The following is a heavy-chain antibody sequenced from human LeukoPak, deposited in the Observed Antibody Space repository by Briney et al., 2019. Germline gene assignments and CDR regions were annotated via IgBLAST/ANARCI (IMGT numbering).Heavy chain of an antibody. Sequence: GGSLRPSCAASGFTFSSYWMQWVRQAPGKGLVWVSRINSDGSSPSYADSVKGRFTISRDNSKNTLYLQMNNLSAEDTAVYYCARETSGSFPYWGQGTLVTVSS. J-gene: IGHJ4*02. V-gene: IGHV3-74*01. D-gene: IGHD2-15*01. CDR2: INSDGSSP. CDR3: ARETSGSFPY. CDR1: GFTFSSYW.